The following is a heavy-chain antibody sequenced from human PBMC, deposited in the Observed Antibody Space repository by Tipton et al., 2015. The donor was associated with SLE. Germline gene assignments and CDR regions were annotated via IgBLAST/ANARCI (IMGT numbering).Heavy chain of an antibody. CDR2: IYPHDPDT. CDR1: GYPFTNYW. V-gene: IGHV5-51*01. J-gene: IGHJ4*02. CDR3: GRGHYDYWAVDF. D-gene: IGHD3/OR15-3a*01. Sequence: QLVQSGAEVKKPGESLKISCNGSGYPFTNYWIGWVRHMPGKGLEWMGIIYPHDPDTKYSPSFQGQITISADKSISTAYLQWSSLKASDTAMYYCGRGHYDYWAVDFWGQGSLVTVSS.